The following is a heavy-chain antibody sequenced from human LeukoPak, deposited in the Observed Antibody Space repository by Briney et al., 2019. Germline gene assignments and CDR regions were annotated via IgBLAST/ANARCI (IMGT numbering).Heavy chain of an antibody. CDR3: ARWGHFDSSGYFVVDY. CDR2: TLYGGRT. D-gene: IGHD3-22*01. V-gene: IGHV4-59*01. J-gene: IGHJ4*02. Sequence: SETLSLTCTVSDGSIRNFYWNWFRQPPGKRLEWIGHTLYGGRTDYNPSLESRVTISIDTSKSQFSLKLRFVTATDTAVYYCARWGHFDSSGYFVVDYWGQGALVTVSS. CDR1: DGSIRNFY.